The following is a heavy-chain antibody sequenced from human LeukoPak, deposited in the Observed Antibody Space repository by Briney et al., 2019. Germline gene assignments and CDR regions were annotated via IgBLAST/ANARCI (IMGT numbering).Heavy chain of an antibody. J-gene: IGHJ4*02. CDR1: GYTFTSYY. Sequence: ASVTVSFTASGYTFTSYYMHWVRQAPGQGLEWMGIINPSGGSTSYAQKFQGRVTMTRDTSTSTVYMELSSLRSEDTAVYYCARASTATIRDWGQGTLVTVSS. CDR2: INPSGGST. CDR3: ARASTATIRD. D-gene: IGHD5-24*01. V-gene: IGHV1-46*01.